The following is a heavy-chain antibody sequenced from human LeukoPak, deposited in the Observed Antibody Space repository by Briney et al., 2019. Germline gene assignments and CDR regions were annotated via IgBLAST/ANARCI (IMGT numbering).Heavy chain of an antibody. J-gene: IGHJ4*02. CDR3: TSTRGYSYGFRVY. V-gene: IGHV3-15*01. CDR2: IKSKTDGGTT. CDR1: GFTFSNAW. D-gene: IGHD5-18*01. Sequence: GGSLRLSCAASGFTFSNAWMSWVRQAPGKGLEWVGRIKSKTDGGTTDYAAPVKGRFTISRDDSKSIAYLQMNSLKTEDTAVYYCTSTRGYSYGFRVYWGQGTLVTVSS.